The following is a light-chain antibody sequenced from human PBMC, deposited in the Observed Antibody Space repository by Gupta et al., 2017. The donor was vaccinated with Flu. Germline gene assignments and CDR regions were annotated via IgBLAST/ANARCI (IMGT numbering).Light chain of an antibody. V-gene: IGKV1-39*01. CDR2: AAS. CDR1: QRISSY. J-gene: IGKJ3*01. Sequence: DIQMTQSPSSLSASLGDRVTITCRASQRISSYLNWYQQKPGKSPKLLIYAASRVQSGVPSRFSGSGSGTDLTLTISRRQPEDFANYYCQQGDSTPNTFGHGTNLDIK. CDR3: QQGDSTPNT.